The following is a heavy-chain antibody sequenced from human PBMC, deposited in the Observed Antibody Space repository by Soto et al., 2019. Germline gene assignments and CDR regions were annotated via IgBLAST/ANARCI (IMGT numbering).Heavy chain of an antibody. CDR1: GFTFSSYG. D-gene: IGHD2-2*01. CDR3: AKDQFRIFGCSSTSCPYYFDY. J-gene: IGHJ4*02. CDR2: ISYDGSNK. V-gene: IGHV3-30*18. Sequence: GGSLRLSCAASGFTFSSYGMHWVRQAPGKGLEWVAVISYDGSNKYYADSVKGRFTISRDNSKNTLYLQMNSLRAEDTAVYYCAKDQFRIFGCSSTSCPYYFDYWGQGTLVTVSS.